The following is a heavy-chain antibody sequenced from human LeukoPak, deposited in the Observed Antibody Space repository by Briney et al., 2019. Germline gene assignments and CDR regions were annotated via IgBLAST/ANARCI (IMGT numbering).Heavy chain of an antibody. J-gene: IGHJ4*02. D-gene: IGHD6-19*01. CDR2: ISSSSSYI. CDR3: ARAYPPGYSSGWYFDY. Sequence: TGGSLRLSCAASGFTFSSYSMNGVRQAPGKGLEWVSSISSSSSYIYYADSVKGRFTISRDNAKNSLYRQMNSLRAEDTAVYYCARAYPPGYSSGWYFDYWGQGTLVTVSS. CDR1: GFTFSSYS. V-gene: IGHV3-21*01.